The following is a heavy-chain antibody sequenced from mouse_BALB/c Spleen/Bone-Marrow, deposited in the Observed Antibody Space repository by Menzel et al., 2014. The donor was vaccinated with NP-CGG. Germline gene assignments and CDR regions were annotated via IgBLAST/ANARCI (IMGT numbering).Heavy chain of an antibody. J-gene: IGHJ2*02. V-gene: IGHV3-5*02. D-gene: IGHD2-1*01. CDR1: GISITTGNYR. CDR2: IYYSGTI. CDR3: ARYGNYFDY. Sequence: EVQLQQSAPGLVKPSQTVSLTCTVTGISITTGNYRWSWIRQFPGNKLEWIGYIYYSGTITYNPSLTSKTTITRNTSKNQCFLEMNSLTAQDTVPYYWARYGNYFDYWGQGTSLTDS.